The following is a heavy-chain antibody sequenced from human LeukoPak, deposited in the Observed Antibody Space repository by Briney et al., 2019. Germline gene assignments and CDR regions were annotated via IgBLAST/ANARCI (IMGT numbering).Heavy chain of an antibody. CDR1: GFTFNGYW. D-gene: IGHD6-19*01. V-gene: IGHV3-74*01. J-gene: IGHJ4*02. Sequence: GSLRLSCAASGFTFNGYWMHWVRQAPGKGLVWVSRISGDGTITDYADSVKGRFTISRDNAKNTLFLQMNSLRDDDTAVYYCASLSSGWFSSDYWGQGTLLSASS. CDR3: ASLSSGWFSSDY. CDR2: ISGDGTIT.